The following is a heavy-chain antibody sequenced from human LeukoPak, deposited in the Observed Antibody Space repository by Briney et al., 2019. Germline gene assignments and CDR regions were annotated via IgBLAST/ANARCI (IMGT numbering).Heavy chain of an antibody. CDR2: IRYDGSNK. J-gene: IGHJ5*02. D-gene: IGHD6-13*01. V-gene: IGHV3-30*02. CDR3: AKSHIARQLADWFDP. CDR1: GFTFSSYG. Sequence: PGGSLRLSCAASGFTFSSYGMHWVRQAPGKGLEWVAFIRYDGSNKYYADSVKGRFTISRDNSKNTLYLQMNSLRAEDTAVYYCAKSHIARQLADWFDPWGQGTLVTVSS.